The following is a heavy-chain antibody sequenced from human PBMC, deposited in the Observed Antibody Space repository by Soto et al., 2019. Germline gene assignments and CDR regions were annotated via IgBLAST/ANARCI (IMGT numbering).Heavy chain of an antibody. D-gene: IGHD5-12*01. CDR3: ARSTGRWLQTPGGMDV. V-gene: IGHV4-59*01. CDR2: IYYSGST. CDR1: GGSISSYY. J-gene: IGHJ6*02. Sequence: SETLSHTCTVSGGSISSYYWSWIRQPPGKGLEWIGYIYYSGSTNYNPSLKSRVTISVDTSKNQFSLKLSSVTAADTAVYYCARSTGRWLQTPGGMDVWGQGTTVTVSS.